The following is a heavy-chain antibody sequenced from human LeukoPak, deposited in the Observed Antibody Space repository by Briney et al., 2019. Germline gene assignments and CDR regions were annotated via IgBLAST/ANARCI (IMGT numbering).Heavy chain of an antibody. CDR1: GFTFTSSA. CDR3: AADTITSPTYDSSGYYYGYYYYYYMDV. Sequence: SVKVSCKASGFTFTSSAVQWVRQARGQRLEWIGWIVVGSGNTNYAQKFQERVTITRDMSTSTAYMELSSLRSEDTAVYYCAADTITSPTYDSSGYYYGYYYYYYMDVWGKGTTVTVSS. J-gene: IGHJ6*03. V-gene: IGHV1-58*01. D-gene: IGHD3-22*01. CDR2: IVVGSGNT.